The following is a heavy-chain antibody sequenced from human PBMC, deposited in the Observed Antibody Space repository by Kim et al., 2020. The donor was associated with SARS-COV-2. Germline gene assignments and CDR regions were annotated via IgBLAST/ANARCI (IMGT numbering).Heavy chain of an antibody. V-gene: IGHV4-39*01. CDR3: PLDFGYGMDV. Sequence: SETLSLTCTVSGGSISSSSYYWGWIRQPPGKGLEWIGSIYYSGSTYYNPSLKSRVTISVDTSKNQFSLKLSSVTAADTAVYYCPLDFGYGMDVWGQGTTVTVSS. J-gene: IGHJ6*02. D-gene: IGHD3-16*01. CDR2: IYYSGST. CDR1: GGSISSSSYY.